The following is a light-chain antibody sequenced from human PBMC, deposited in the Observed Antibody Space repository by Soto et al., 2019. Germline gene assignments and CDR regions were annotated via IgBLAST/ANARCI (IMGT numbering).Light chain of an antibody. CDR3: QQYNDWPLT. J-gene: IGKJ3*01. Sequence: EIVMTQSPVTLSVSPGGRATLSCRASQSVGSNLAWYQQQPGQAPRLLIYGASTSATDIPVRFSGSGSGTEFTLTVSSLQSEDFAVYYCQQYNDWPLTFGPGTKVDF. V-gene: IGKV3-15*01. CDR2: GAS. CDR1: QSVGSN.